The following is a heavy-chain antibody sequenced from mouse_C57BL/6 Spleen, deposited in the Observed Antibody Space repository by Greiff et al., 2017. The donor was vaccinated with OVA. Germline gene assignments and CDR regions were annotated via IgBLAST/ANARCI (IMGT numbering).Heavy chain of an antibody. CDR3: AITTVVADY. D-gene: IGHD1-1*01. CDR1: GYTFTSYW. Sequence: QVQLKQPGAELVKPGASVKLSCKASGYTFTSYWMQWVKQRPGQGLEWIGEIDPSDSYTNYNQKFKGKATLTVDTSSSTAYMQLSSLTSEDSAVYYCAITTVVADYWGQGTTLTVSS. J-gene: IGHJ2*01. CDR2: IDPSDSYT. V-gene: IGHV1-50*01.